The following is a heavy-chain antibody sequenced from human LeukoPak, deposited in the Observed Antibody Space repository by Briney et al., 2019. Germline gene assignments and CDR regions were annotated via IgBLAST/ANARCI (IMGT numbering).Heavy chain of an antibody. Sequence: ASVKVSCKASGYTFTSYDINWVRQATGQGLEWMGWMNPNSGNTGYAQKFQGRVTMTRNTSIGTAYMELSSLRSEDTAVYYCARGPYSSGWYSFYYYYGMDVWGQGTTVTVSS. J-gene: IGHJ6*02. CDR2: MNPNSGNT. CDR1: GYTFTSYD. V-gene: IGHV1-8*01. D-gene: IGHD6-19*01. CDR3: ARGPYSSGWYSFYYYYGMDV.